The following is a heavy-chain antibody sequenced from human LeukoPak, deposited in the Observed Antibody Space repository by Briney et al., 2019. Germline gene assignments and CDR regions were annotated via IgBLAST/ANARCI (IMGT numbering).Heavy chain of an antibody. V-gene: IGHV1-69*05. D-gene: IGHD3-22*01. CDR3: ARDRPTDYYDSSGYYYD. J-gene: IGHJ4*02. Sequence: SVKVSCKASGGTFSSYAISWVRQAPGQGLEWMGGIIPIFGTANYAQKFQGRVTITTDESTSTAYMKLSSLRSEDTAVYYCARDRPTDYYDSSGYYYDWGQGTLVTVSS. CDR1: GGTFSSYA. CDR2: IIPIFGTA.